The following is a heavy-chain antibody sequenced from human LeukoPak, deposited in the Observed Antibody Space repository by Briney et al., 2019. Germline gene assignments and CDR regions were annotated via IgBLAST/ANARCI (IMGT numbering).Heavy chain of an antibody. CDR3: ARSWGVGYDFWSGYLDY. CDR2: ISSSSSTI. CDR1: GFTFSSYS. V-gene: IGHV3-48*01. J-gene: IGHJ4*02. Sequence: GGSLRLSCAASGFTFSSYSMNWVRQAPGKGLEWVPYISSSSSTIYYADSVKGRFTISRDNAKNSLYLQMNSLRAEDTAVYYCARSWGVGYDFWSGYLDYWGQGTLVTVSS. D-gene: IGHD3-3*01.